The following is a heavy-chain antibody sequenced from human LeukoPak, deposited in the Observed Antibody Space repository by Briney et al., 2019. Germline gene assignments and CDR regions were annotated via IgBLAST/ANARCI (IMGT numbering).Heavy chain of an antibody. D-gene: IGHD6-6*01. J-gene: IGHJ6*02. CDR1: GFTVSSNY. CDR2: IYSGGST. V-gene: IGHV3-66*04. CDR3: ARRGSSSTPYYYYGMDV. Sequence: GGSLRLSCAASGFTVSSNYMSWVRQAPGKGLEWVSVIYSGGSTYYADSVKGRFTISRGNSKNTLYLQMNSLRAEDTAVYYCARRGSSSTPYYYYGMDVWGQGTTVTVSS.